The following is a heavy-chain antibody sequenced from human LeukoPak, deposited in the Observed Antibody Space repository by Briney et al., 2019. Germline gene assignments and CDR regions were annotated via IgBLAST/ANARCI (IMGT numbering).Heavy chain of an antibody. CDR3: AKSGGYPPYYYYYMDV. J-gene: IGHJ6*03. D-gene: IGHD1-26*01. V-gene: IGHV3-23*01. CDR1: GFTFSSYG. CDR2: ISGSGGST. Sequence: GGSLRLSRAASGFTFSSYGMSWVRQAPGKGLEWVSAISGSGGSTYYADSVKGRFTISRDNSKNTLYLQMNSLRAEDTAVYYCAKSGGYPPYYYYYMDVWGKGTTVTISS.